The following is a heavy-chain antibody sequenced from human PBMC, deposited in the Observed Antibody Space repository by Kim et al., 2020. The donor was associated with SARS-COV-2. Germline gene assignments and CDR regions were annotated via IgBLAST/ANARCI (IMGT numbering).Heavy chain of an antibody. D-gene: IGHD1-1*01. V-gene: IGHV5-10-1*01. CDR2: DSYT. CDR3: ARLDRLDY. J-gene: IGHJ4*02. Sequence: DSYTNYSPSFQGHVTISADKSISTAYLQWSSLKASDTAMYYCARLDRLDYWGQGTLVTVSS.